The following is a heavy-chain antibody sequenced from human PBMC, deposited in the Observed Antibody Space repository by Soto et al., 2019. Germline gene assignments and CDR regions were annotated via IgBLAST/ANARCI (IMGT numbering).Heavy chain of an antibody. J-gene: IGHJ3*02. Sequence: ASVKVSCKASGYTFTGYYMHWVRQAPGQGLEWMGWINPNSGGTNYAQKFQGRVTMTRDTSISTAYMELSRLRSDDTAVYYCARQDSDSGGDPEAFDIWGQGTMVTVSS. CDR3: ARQDSDSGGDPEAFDI. CDR1: GYTFTGYY. CDR2: INPNSGGT. D-gene: IGHD2-21*02. V-gene: IGHV1-2*02.